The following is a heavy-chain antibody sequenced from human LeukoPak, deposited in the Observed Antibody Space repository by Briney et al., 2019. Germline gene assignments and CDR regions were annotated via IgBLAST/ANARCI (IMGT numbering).Heavy chain of an antibody. CDR2: IYYSGST. D-gene: IGHD1-26*01. CDR1: GGSISSNNYY. CDR3: ARQGSGNYLSPVNY. J-gene: IGHJ4*02. V-gene: IGHV4-39*01. Sequence: PSETLSLTCTVSGGSISSNNYYWGWIRQPPGKGLEWIGTIYYSGSTYYNLSLKSRVTISVDTSKNQFSLKLSSVTAADTAVYYCARQGSGNYLSPVNYWGQGTLVTVSS.